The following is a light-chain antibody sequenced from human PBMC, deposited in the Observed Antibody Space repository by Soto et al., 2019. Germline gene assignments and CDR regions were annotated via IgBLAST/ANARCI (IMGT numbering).Light chain of an antibody. CDR1: SSDVGNYNL. CDR2: EGS. J-gene: IGLJ1*01. CDR3: CSYAGSSAYV. V-gene: IGLV2-23*01. Sequence: QSALTQPASVSGSPGQSITFSCTGTSSDVGNYNLVSWYQQHPGKAPKLMIYEGSKRPSGVSNRFSGSKSGNTASLTISGLQAEDEADYYCCSYAGSSAYVFGTGTKVTVL.